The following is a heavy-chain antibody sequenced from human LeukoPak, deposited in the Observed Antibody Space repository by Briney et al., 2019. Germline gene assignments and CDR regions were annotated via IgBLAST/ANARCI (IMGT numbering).Heavy chain of an antibody. CDR1: GFTFSTFA. Sequence: SGGSLRLSCAASGFTFSTFAMHWVRQAPGRGLEWVAVISYDGTNEYYADSVKGRFTISRDNSKNTVHLQMNSLRAEDTAVYYCAKRYNSEYLAPVQNWGQGTLVTVSS. J-gene: IGHJ4*02. CDR3: AKRYNSEYLAPVQN. V-gene: IGHV3-30-3*02. D-gene: IGHD1-1*01. CDR2: ISYDGTNE.